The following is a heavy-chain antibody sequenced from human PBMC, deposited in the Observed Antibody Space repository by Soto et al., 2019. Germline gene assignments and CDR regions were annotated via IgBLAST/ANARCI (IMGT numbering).Heavy chain of an antibody. CDR1: GGSISKTNSY. Sequence: PLDPLSLTCPFSGGSISKTNSYWGWFRQPPGKGLEWIGSISYSGNTFYIPSLKSRVTISVDPSKNQFYLNLNSVTAADTAIYYCAADGAASACFFYWGQRTLVTVSS. V-gene: IGHV4-39*01. CDR3: AADGAASACFFY. CDR2: ISYSGNT. D-gene: IGHD2-21*02. J-gene: IGHJ4*02.